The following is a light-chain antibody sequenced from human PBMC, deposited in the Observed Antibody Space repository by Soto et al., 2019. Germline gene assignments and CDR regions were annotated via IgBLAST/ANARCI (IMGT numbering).Light chain of an antibody. CDR2: DTS. CDR3: QQYGTSEII. V-gene: IGKV3-20*01. J-gene: IGKJ5*01. CDR1: QSVSSSH. Sequence: EIVLTQSPGTLSLSPGERATLSCRASQSVSSSHLAWYQQKPGQAPRLLIYDTSIRASGIPDRFSGSGSGTDFTLTISRLEPEDFAVFYCQQYGTSEIIFGQGTRLEIK.